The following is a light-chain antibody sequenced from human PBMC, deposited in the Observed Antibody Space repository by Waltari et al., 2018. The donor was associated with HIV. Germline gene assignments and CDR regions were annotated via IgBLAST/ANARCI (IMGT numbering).Light chain of an antibody. V-gene: IGLV3-19*01. CDR1: SLRSFF. Sequence: SSELTQDPVVSVALGQTIKIRCQGDSLRSFFANWYQHRPGQAPVLVVYGGNRRPSGIPARFSASNSGNTSSLIISNSQAVDEADYFCHSRDTDGDHYVFGSWTRVIV. CDR2: GGN. J-gene: IGLJ1*01. CDR3: HSRDTDGDHYV.